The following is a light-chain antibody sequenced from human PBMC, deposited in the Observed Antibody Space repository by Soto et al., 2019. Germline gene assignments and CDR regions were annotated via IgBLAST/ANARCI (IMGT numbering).Light chain of an antibody. CDR1: SSDVGAYNY. J-gene: IGLJ3*02. V-gene: IGLV2-8*01. Sequence: QSALTQPPSASGSPGQSVTISCTGTSSDVGAYNYVSWYQQHPGKAPQLMIYEVSKQPSGVPDRFAGSKSGNTASLTVSGLQAEDEADYYCSSYAGSNNWVFGGGTKLTVL. CDR2: EVS. CDR3: SSYAGSNNWV.